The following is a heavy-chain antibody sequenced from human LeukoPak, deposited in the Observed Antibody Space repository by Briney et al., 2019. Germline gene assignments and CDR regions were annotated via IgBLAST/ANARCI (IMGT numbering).Heavy chain of an antibody. D-gene: IGHD4-23*01. CDR1: GGSISSYY. J-gene: IGHJ4*02. CDR2: IYYSGST. CDR3: ARGRPLRWTPSFDY. V-gene: IGHV4-59*01. Sequence: SETLSLTCTVSGGSISSYYWSWIRQPPGKGLEWIGYIYYSGSTNYNPSLKSRVTISVDTSKNQFSLKLSSVTAADTAVYYCARGRPLRWTPSFDYWGQGTLVTVSS.